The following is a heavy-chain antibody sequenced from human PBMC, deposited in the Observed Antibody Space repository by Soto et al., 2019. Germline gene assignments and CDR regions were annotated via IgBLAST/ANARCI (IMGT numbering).Heavy chain of an antibody. Sequence: PGGSLRLSCAASGFTFSSYSMNWVRQAPGKGLEWVSSISSSSSYIYYADSVKGRFTISRDNAKNSLYLQMNSLRAEDTAVYYCARWSGYSYGYASDYWGQGTLVTVSS. V-gene: IGHV3-21*04. CDR3: ARWSGYSYGYASDY. CDR2: ISSSSSYI. J-gene: IGHJ4*02. CDR1: GFTFSSYS. D-gene: IGHD5-18*01.